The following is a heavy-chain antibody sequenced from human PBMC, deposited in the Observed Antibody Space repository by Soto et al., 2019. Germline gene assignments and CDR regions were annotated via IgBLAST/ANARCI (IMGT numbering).Heavy chain of an antibody. Sequence: ASVKVSCKASGYTFTSYAMHWVRQAPGQRLEWMGWINAGNGNTKYSQKFQGRVTITRDTSASAAYMELSSLRSEDTAVYYCAIGSGYYNPVYWGQGTLVTVSS. D-gene: IGHD3-3*01. CDR1: GYTFTSYA. V-gene: IGHV1-3*01. CDR2: INAGNGNT. J-gene: IGHJ4*02. CDR3: AIGSGYYNPVY.